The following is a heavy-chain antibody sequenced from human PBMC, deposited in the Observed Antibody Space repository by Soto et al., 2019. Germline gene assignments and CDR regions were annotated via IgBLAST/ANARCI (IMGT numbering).Heavy chain of an antibody. CDR3: ARGDRWFDP. J-gene: IGHJ5*02. Sequence: SVKVSCKASGYTFTSYGISWVRQAPGQGLEWMGGIIAIFGKANYAQKFQGRVTITADESTSTAYMELSSLRSEDTAVYYCARGDRWFDPWGQGTLVTVS. V-gene: IGHV1-69*13. CDR2: IIAIFGKA. CDR1: GYTFTSYG.